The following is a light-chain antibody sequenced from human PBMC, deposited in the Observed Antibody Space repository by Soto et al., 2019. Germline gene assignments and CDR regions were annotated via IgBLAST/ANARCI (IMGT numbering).Light chain of an antibody. CDR3: HQYGSSPRT. J-gene: IGKJ1*01. CDR1: QSVSSSH. Sequence: EIVLTQSPGTLSLSPGERATLSCRASQSVSSSHLAWYQQKPGQAPRLLIFGASSRATGIPDRFGGSGSGTDFTRTISALETEDFALYFCHQYGSSPRTFGQGTKVEIK. V-gene: IGKV3-20*01. CDR2: GAS.